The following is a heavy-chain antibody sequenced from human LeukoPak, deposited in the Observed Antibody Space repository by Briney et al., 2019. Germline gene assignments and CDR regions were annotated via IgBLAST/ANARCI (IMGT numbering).Heavy chain of an antibody. CDR1: GGSFSGYY. V-gene: IGHV4-34*01. CDR2: INHSGST. Sequence: SETLSLTCAVYGGSFSGYYWSWIRQPPGKGLEWIGEINHSGSTNYNPSLKSRVTISVDASKNQFSLKLSSVTAADTAVYYCARETYYYDSRGHISEHYFDYWGQGTLVTVSS. J-gene: IGHJ4*02. D-gene: IGHD3-22*01. CDR3: ARETYYYDSRGHISEHYFDY.